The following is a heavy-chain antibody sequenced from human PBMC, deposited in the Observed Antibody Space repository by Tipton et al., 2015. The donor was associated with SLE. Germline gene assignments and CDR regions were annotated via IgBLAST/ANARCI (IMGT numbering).Heavy chain of an antibody. CDR2: IYSCGST. D-gene: IGHD3-16*01. Sequence: PVQPLDSPSVIYSCGSTYYADSVKGRFTISRDNSKNTLYLQMNSLRAEDTAVYYCAREPPQGSDGAYMDVWGKGTTVTVSS. V-gene: IGHV3-66*03. CDR3: AREPPQGSDGAYMDV. J-gene: IGHJ6*03.